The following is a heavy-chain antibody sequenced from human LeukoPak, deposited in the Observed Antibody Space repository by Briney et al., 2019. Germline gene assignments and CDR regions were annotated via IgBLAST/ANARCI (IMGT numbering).Heavy chain of an antibody. CDR2: INPNSGGT. CDR3: AIRYSGSFDY. D-gene: IGHD1-26*01. J-gene: IGHJ4*02. Sequence: ASVKVSCRASGYTFTDYYLHWVRQAPRQELEWMAWINPNSGGTNYAQKFQGRVTMTRDTSINTASMELTSLSSDDTAVYYCAIRYSGSFDYWGQGTLVTVSS. CDR1: GYTFTDYY. V-gene: IGHV1-2*02.